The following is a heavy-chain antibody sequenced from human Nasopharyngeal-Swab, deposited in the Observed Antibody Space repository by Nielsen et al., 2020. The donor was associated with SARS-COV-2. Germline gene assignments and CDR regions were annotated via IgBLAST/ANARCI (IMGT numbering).Heavy chain of an antibody. CDR2: IWYDGSNK. CDR3: ARDLRLGESWDIDY. J-gene: IGHJ4*02. Sequence: VRQAPGKGLEWVAVIWYDGSNKYYADSVKGRFTISRDNSKNTLYLQMNSLRAEDTAVYYCARDLRLGESWDIDYWGQGTLVTVSS. V-gene: IGHV3-33*01. D-gene: IGHD3-16*01.